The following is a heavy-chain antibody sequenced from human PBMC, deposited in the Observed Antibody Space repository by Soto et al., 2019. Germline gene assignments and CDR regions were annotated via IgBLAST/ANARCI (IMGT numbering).Heavy chain of an antibody. Sequence: ASVKVSCKASGYTFTGYAMHWVRQATGQRLEWMGWINAGNGNTKYSQKFQGRVTITRDTSASTAYTELSSLRSEDTAVYYCARAVAVPADFDYWGQGTLVTVSS. CDR1: GYTFTGYA. V-gene: IGHV1-3*01. CDR3: ARAVAVPADFDY. CDR2: INAGNGNT. D-gene: IGHD6-19*01. J-gene: IGHJ4*02.